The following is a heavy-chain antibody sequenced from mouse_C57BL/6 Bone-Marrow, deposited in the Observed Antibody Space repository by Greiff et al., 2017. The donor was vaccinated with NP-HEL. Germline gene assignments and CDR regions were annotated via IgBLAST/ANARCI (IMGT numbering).Heavy chain of an antibody. CDR1: GYAFTNYL. CDR2: INPGSGGT. J-gene: IGHJ3*01. Sequence: QVQLQQSGAELVRPGTSVKVSCKASGYAFTNYLIEWVKQRPGQGLEWIGVINPGSGGTNYTETFKGKATLTADKSSSTAYMQLSSLTSEDSAVYFCARGPFAYWGQGTLVTVSA. CDR3: ARGPFAY. V-gene: IGHV1-54*01.